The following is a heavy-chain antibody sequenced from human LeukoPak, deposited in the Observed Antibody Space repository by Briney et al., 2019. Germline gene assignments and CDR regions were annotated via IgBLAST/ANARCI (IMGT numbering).Heavy chain of an antibody. D-gene: IGHD5-24*01. V-gene: IGHV1-69*05. Sequence: SVKVSCKASGGTFSSYAISWVRQAPGQGLEWMGRIIPIFGTANYAQKFQGRVTITTDESTSTAYMELNSLRSEDTAVYYCATTRGSYYYYYMDVWGKGTTVTVSS. CDR1: GGTFSSYA. J-gene: IGHJ6*03. CDR3: ATTRGSYYYYYMDV. CDR2: IIPIFGTA.